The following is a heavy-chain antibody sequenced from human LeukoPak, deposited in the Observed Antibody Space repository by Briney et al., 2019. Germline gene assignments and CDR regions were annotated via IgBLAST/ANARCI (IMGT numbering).Heavy chain of an antibody. D-gene: IGHD3-9*01. CDR3: ASGLTGYDY. CDR1: GGSFSGYY. Sequence: SGTLSLTCAVYGGSFSGYYWSWIRQPPGKGLEWIGEINHSGSTNYNPSLKSRVTISVDTSKNQFSLKLSSVTAADTAVYYCASGLTGYDYWGQGTLVTVSS. V-gene: IGHV4-34*01. CDR2: INHSGST. J-gene: IGHJ4*02.